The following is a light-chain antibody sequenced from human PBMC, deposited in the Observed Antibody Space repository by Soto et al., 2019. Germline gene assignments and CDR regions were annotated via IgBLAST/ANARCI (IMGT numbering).Light chain of an antibody. J-gene: IGKJ2*01. V-gene: IGKV1-39*01. CDR1: QSISNY. CDR2: VAS. CDR3: QQSYSTPPYT. Sequence: DIQMTQSPSSLSASVGDRVTITCRASQSISNYLKWYQQKPGKAPKTLIYVASRLQSGVPSRFSGSGSGTDFTLTISSLQPEDFATYYCQQSYSTPPYTFGQGTKVDI.